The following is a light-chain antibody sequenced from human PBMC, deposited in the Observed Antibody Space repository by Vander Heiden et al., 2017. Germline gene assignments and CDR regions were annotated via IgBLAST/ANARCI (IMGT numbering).Light chain of an antibody. J-gene: IGKJ1*01. CDR1: QPINSY. CDR3: QQSYSVPWT. Sequence: DIQITQSPSSLSASVGDRVTITCRASQPINSYLNWYQEKPGKAPNLLIYATSNLQSGVPSRFSGSGSGPDFTLTIRSVQPEDFATYFCQQSYSVPWTFGQGTKVEIK. CDR2: ATS. V-gene: IGKV1-39*01.